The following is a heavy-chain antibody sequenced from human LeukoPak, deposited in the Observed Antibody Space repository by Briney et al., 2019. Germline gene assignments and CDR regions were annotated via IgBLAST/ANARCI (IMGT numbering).Heavy chain of an antibody. CDR3: AMWIQVWKFDY. D-gene: IGHD5-18*01. CDR1: GFTFSSYG. CDR2: IWYDGSNK. J-gene: IGHJ4*02. Sequence: PGGSLRLSCAASGFTFSSYGMHWVRQAPGKGLEWVAVIWYDGSNKYYADSVKGRFTISRDNSKNTLYLQMNSPRAEDTAVYYCAMWIQVWKFDYWGQGTLVTVSS. V-gene: IGHV3-33*01.